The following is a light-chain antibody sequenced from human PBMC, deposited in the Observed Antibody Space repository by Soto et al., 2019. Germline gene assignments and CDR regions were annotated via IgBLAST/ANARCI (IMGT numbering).Light chain of an antibody. V-gene: IGLV2-11*01. Sequence: QCSLTQPGSVSGSPGQSVTISCTGTSSDVGAYNYVSWYQQHPGKAPKLMIYDVTKRPSGVPDRFSGSKSGNTASLTISGLQADDEADYSCCSYAGSYTYVFGTGTKVTVL. CDR2: DVT. CDR3: CSYAGSYTYV. J-gene: IGLJ1*01. CDR1: SSDVGAYNY.